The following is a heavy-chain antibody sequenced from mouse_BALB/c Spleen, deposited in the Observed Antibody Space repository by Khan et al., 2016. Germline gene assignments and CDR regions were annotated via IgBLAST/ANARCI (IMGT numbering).Heavy chain of an antibody. CDR3: ARSTMMATGAMDY. V-gene: IGHV2-9*02. CDR1: GFSLTSYG. J-gene: IGHJ4*01. Sequence: QVQLKQSGPGLVAPSQSLSITCTVSGFSLTSYGVHWVRQPPGKGLEWLGVIWAGGSTNYNSALMSRLSISKDNSKSQVFLKMNSLQTDDTAMYSCARSTMMATGAMDYWGQGTSVTVSS. CDR2: IWAGGST. D-gene: IGHD2-4*01.